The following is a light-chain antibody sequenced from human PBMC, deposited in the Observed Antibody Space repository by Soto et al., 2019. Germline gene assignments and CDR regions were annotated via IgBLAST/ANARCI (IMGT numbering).Light chain of an antibody. CDR2: GAS. V-gene: IGKV3D-15*01. CDR3: QQYDDWLRLT. CDR1: QSVNIY. J-gene: IGKJ4*01. Sequence: EIGITQSPSTLSVCPGERATLPCRASQSVNIYLAWYQQKPGQAPRLLIFGASSRATGIPARFSGSGSGTEFNLTISSLQSEDFAVYFCQQYDDWLRLTFGGGTKVDIK.